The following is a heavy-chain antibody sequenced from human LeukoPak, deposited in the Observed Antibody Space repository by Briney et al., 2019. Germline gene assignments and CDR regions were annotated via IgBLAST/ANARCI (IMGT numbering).Heavy chain of an antibody. D-gene: IGHD3-10*01. J-gene: IGHJ4*02. V-gene: IGHV3-23*01. Sequence: KGLEWVSAISGSGGSTYYADSVKGRFTISRDNSKNTLYLQMNSLRAEDTAVYYCASYYRDYWGQGTLVTVSS. CDR2: ISGSGGST. CDR3: ASYYRDY.